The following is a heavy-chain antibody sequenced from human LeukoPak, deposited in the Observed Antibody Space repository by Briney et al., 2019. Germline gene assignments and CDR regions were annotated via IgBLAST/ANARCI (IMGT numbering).Heavy chain of an antibody. CDR1: XXXXSXNY. J-gene: IGHJ4*02. CDR2: IYSGGST. CDR3: ARDPPAVATNTYG. Sequence: GGSLRLSCXXXXXXXSXNYMNWVRQAPGKGLEWVSLIYSGGSTYYADSVKGRFTISRDNSKNTLYLQMNSLRAEDTAVYYCARDPPAVATNTYGWGQGTLVTVSS. V-gene: IGHV3-66*01. D-gene: IGHD6-13*01.